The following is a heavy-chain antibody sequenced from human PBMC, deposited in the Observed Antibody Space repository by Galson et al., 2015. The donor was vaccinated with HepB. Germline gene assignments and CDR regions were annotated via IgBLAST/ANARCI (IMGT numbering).Heavy chain of an antibody. Sequence: SVKVSCKASGGTFSSYAISWVRQAPGQGLEWMGGIIPIFGTANYAQKFQGRVTITADKSTSTAYMELRSLRSDDTAVYYCARDGSGTWGDYWGQGTLVTVSS. CDR1: GGTFSSYA. CDR2: IIPIFGTA. J-gene: IGHJ4*02. V-gene: IGHV1-69*06. D-gene: IGHD3-10*01. CDR3: ARDGSGTWGDY.